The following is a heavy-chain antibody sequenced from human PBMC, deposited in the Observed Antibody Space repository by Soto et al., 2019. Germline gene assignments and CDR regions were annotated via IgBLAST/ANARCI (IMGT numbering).Heavy chain of an antibody. CDR1: GGSIGSGGYS. CDR2: IYHSGST. V-gene: IGHV4-30-2*01. J-gene: IGHJ4*02. Sequence: QLQLQESGSGLVKPSQTLSLTCAVSGGSIGSGGYSWSRIRQPPGKGLEWIGYIYHSGSTYYNPSLKSRVTISVDRSKNQFSLKLSSVTAADTAVYYCARGSYSSSWYVLFDYWGQGTLVTVSS. D-gene: IGHD6-13*01. CDR3: ARGSYSSSWYVLFDY.